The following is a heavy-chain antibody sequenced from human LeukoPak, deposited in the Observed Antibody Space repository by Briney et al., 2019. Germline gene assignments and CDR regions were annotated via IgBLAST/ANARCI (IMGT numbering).Heavy chain of an antibody. CDR2: IRSKANSYAT. CDR1: GFTSSGSA. D-gene: IGHD3-22*01. J-gene: IGHJ4*02. Sequence: GGSLRLSCAASGFTSSGSAMHWVRQASGKGLEWVGRIRSKANSYATAYAASVKGRFTISRDDSKNTAYLQMNSLKTEDTAVYYCTRHVDSSGYYLGFDYWGQGTLVTVSS. V-gene: IGHV3-73*01. CDR3: TRHVDSSGYYLGFDY.